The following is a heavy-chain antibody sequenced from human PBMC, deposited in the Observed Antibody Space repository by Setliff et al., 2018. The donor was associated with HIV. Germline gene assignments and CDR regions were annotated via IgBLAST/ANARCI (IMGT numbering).Heavy chain of an antibody. CDR1: GYTFSRYG. CDR3: ARAYYHDSSGYQGFDY. V-gene: IGHV1-18*01. CDR2: ISAYNLNT. D-gene: IGHD3-22*01. J-gene: IGHJ4*02. Sequence: ASVKVSCKTSGYTFSRYGFSWVRQAPGHGLEWMGWISAYNLNTNYAQKFQGRVTMTTDTSASTGYMELRSLRSDDTAVYYCARAYYHDSSGYQGFDYWGQGTLVTV.